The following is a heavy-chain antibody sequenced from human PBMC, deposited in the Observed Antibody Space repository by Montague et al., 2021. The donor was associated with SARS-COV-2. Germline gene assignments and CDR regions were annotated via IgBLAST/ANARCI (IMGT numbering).Heavy chain of an antibody. J-gene: IGHJ6*02. CDR2: IYYSGST. D-gene: IGHD5-12*01. Sequence: TLSLTCTVSGGSISSGGYYWSWIRQHPGKGLEWIGYIYYSGSTYYNPSLKSRVTISVDTSRNQFSLKVSSVTAADTAVYYCARVEFDGGYDSVPLDVWGQGTTVTVSS. V-gene: IGHV4-31*03. CDR3: ARVEFDGGYDSVPLDV. CDR1: GGSISSGGYY.